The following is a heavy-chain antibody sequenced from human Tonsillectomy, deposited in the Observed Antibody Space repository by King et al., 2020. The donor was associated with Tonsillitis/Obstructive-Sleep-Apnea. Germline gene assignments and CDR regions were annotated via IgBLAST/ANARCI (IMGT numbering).Heavy chain of an antibody. J-gene: IGHJ2*01. V-gene: IGHV3-11*06. CDR2: ISSSSSYT. CDR3: ARVVHGGPQVYWYFDL. Sequence: VQLVESGGGLVKPGGSLRLSCAASGFTFSDYYMSWIRQAPGKGLEWVSYISSSSSYTNYADSVKGRFTISRDNAKNSLYLQMNSLRAGDPAVYYCARVVHGGPQVYWYFDLWGRGTLVTVSS. CDR1: GFTFSDYY. D-gene: IGHD4-23*01.